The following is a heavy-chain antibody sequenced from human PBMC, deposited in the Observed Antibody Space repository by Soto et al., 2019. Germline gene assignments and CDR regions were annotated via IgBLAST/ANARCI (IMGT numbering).Heavy chain of an antibody. J-gene: IGHJ4*02. D-gene: IGHD3-3*01. CDR1: GFTFSKYT. CDR3: AREVYYVFWSGFNTHPYYFYD. V-gene: IGHV3-30-3*01. Sequence: QVQLVESGGGVVQPGRSLRLSCAASGFTFSKYTMHWVRQAPGKGLEWVAAISDDGSNTYYADSVKGRFTISRDNSKNRLYLQMNSLSNADTAVHYCAREVYYVFWSGFNTHPYYFYDWGQGTLVTVSS. CDR2: ISDDGSNT.